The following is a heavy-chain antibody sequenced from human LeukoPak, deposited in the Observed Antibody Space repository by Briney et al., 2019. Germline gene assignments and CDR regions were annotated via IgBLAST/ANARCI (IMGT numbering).Heavy chain of an antibody. CDR3: ASSRYFDWFPDDYYYYGMDV. CDR1: GYSFTSYW. J-gene: IGHJ6*02. V-gene: IGHV5-51*01. CDR2: IYPGDSNI. Sequence: GESLKISCQGSGYSFTSYWIGWVRQMPGKGLEWMGIIYPGDSNIKYSPSFQGQVTISADKSISTAYLQWSSLKASDTAMYYCASSRYFDWFPDDYYYYGMDVWGQGTTVTVSS. D-gene: IGHD3-9*01.